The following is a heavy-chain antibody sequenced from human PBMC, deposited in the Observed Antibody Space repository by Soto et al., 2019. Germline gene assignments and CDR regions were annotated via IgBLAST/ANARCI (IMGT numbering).Heavy chain of an antibody. CDR2: INPNSGGT. D-gene: IGHD2-15*01. V-gene: IGHV1-2*02. Sequence: ASVKVSGKASGYTFTGYYMHWVRQAPGQGLEWMGWINPNSGGTNYAQKFQGRVTMTRDTSISTAYMELSRLRSDDTAVYYCARGYCSGGSCYRYFQHWGQGTLVTVSS. CDR1: GYTFTGYY. J-gene: IGHJ1*01. CDR3: ARGYCSGGSCYRYFQH.